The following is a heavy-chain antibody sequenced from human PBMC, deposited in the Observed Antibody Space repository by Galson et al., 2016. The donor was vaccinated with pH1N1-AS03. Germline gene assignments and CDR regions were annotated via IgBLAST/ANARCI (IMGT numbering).Heavy chain of an antibody. CDR2: IYGGGDT. V-gene: IGHV3-53*01. CDR1: GFTINNNY. D-gene: IGHD3-16*01. CDR3: AREPGGPTQGGY. Sequence: SLRLSCAASGFTINNNYMSWVRQAPGTGLKWVSVIYGGGDTFYADSVKGRITISRANSKNTVYLHMNSLSVEDTAVYYCAREPGGPTQGGYWGQGTLVTVSS. J-gene: IGHJ4*02.